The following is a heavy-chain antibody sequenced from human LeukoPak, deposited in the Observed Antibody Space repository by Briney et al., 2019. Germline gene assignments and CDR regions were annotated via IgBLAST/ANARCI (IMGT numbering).Heavy chain of an antibody. CDR3: AKVHGWGRQLGYYFDY. D-gene: IGHD2-15*01. Sequence: GGSLRLSCVGSGFTFSNYWVHWVRQPPGKGLEWVAFISYGETEKQYADSVKGRFAISRDDSKNTLFLQMNSLRDEDTAIYYCAKVHGWGRQLGYYFDYWGQGTLVTVSS. CDR1: GFTFSNYW. CDR2: ISYGETEK. J-gene: IGHJ4*02. V-gene: IGHV3-30*02.